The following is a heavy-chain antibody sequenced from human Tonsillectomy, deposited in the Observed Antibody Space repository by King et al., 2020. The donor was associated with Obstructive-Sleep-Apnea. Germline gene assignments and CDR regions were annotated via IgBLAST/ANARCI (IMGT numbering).Heavy chain of an antibody. CDR1: GYTFTGYY. Sequence: QLVQSGAEVKKPGASVKVSCKASGYTFTGYYMHWVRQAPGQGLEWMGWINPNSGGTNYAQKFQGRVTMTRDTSISTAYMELSRLRSDDTAVYYCARDRDSSGYYYVEGSFDYWGQGTLVTVSS. V-gene: IGHV1-2*02. CDR3: ARDRDSSGYYYVEGSFDY. D-gene: IGHD3-22*01. CDR2: INPNSGGT. J-gene: IGHJ4*02.